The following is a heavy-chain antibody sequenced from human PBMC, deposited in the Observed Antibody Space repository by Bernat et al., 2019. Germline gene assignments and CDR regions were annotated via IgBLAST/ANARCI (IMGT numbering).Heavy chain of an antibody. CDR3: ARDRSVFTTENYYYYMDV. CDR1: GGSVSSGSYY. Sequence: QVQLQESGPGLVKPSETLSLTCTVSGGSVSSGSYYWSWIRQPPGKGLEWIGYIYYSGSTNYNPSLKSRVTISVDTSKNQFSLKLSSVTAADTAVYYGARDRSVFTTENYYYYMDVWGKGTTVTVSS. J-gene: IGHJ6*03. V-gene: IGHV4-61*01. D-gene: IGHD3-3*01. CDR2: IYYSGST.